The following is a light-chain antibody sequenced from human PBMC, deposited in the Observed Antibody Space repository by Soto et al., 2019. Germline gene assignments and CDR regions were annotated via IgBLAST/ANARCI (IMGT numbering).Light chain of an antibody. J-gene: IGLJ1*01. V-gene: IGLV2-14*01. CDR1: SSDVGGYNY. CDR3: SSYTSSSLYV. CDR2: DVS. Sequence: QSALTQPASVSGSPGQSITISCPGTSSDVGGYNYVSWYQQHPGKAPKLMIYDVSNRPSGVSNRFSGSKSGNTASLTISGLQAEDEADYYCSSYTSSSLYVFGTGTKVTVL.